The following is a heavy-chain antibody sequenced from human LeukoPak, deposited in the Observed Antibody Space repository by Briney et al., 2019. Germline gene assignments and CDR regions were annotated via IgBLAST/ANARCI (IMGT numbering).Heavy chain of an antibody. D-gene: IGHD2-2*01. CDR3: ARGRTVVPAASLYAFDI. Sequence: GGSLRLSCAASGFTFSSYSMNWVRQAPGKGLEWVSSISSSSYIYYADSVKGRFTISRDNAKNSLYLQMNSLRAEDTAVYYCARGRTVVPAASLYAFDIWGQGTMVTVSS. CDR2: ISSSSYI. J-gene: IGHJ3*02. CDR1: GFTFSSYS. V-gene: IGHV3-21*01.